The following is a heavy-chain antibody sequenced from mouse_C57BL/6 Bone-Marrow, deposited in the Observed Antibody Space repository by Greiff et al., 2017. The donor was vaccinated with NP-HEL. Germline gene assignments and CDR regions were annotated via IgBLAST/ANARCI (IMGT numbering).Heavy chain of an antibody. J-gene: IGHJ2*01. Sequence: EVMLMESGGGLVKPGGSLKLSRAAPGFNFSSYAMSWVRHTPEKRLEWVATISDGGSYTYYPDNVKGRFTISRDNAKNNLYLQMSHLKSEDTAMYYCARDRTTFFDYWGQGTTLTVSS. CDR2: ISDGGSYT. CDR1: GFNFSSYA. V-gene: IGHV5-4*01. CDR3: ARDRTTFFDY. D-gene: IGHD2-12*01.